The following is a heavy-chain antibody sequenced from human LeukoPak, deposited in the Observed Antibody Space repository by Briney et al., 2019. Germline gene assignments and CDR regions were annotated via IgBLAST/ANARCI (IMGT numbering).Heavy chain of an antibody. D-gene: IGHD3-10*01. CDR1: GGSISSSSYY. CDR2: IYYSGST. J-gene: IGHJ5*02. CDR3: ERDPRSLGREFDP. Sequence: PAETLSLTCTVSGGSISSSSYYWGWIRQPPGKGLEWIGSIYYSGSTYYNPSLKSRVTISVDTSKNQFSLKLSSMTAADTAVYYCERDPRSLGREFDPWGQGTLVTVSS. V-gene: IGHV4-39*07.